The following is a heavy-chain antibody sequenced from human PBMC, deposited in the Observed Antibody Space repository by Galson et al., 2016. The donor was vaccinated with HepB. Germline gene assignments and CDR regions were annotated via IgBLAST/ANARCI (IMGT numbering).Heavy chain of an antibody. V-gene: IGHV3-33*01. CDR3: ARGGGMVGAALFRH. D-gene: IGHD2-15*01. J-gene: IGHJ4*02. CDR2: IWYDGSKK. Sequence: SLRLSCAASGFIFTSYGMHWVRQAPGKGLEWVAVIWYDGSKKYYADSVKGRFTISRDNLNNTLYLQMDSLRAEDTAVYYCARGGGMVGAALFRHWGRGTLVTVSS. CDR1: GFIFTSYG.